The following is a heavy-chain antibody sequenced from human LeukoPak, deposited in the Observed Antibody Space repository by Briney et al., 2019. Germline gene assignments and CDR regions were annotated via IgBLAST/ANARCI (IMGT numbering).Heavy chain of an antibody. CDR3: AKDPAMILALYYFDY. J-gene: IGHJ4*02. V-gene: IGHV3-23*01. D-gene: IGHD3-22*01. CDR1: GFPFSDYY. Sequence: GGSLRLSCVASGFPFSDYYMSWVRQAPGKGLEWVSAISGSGGSTYYADSVKGRFTISRDNSKNTLYLQMNSLRAEDTAVYYCAKDPAMILALYYFDYWGQGTLVTVSS. CDR2: ISGSGGST.